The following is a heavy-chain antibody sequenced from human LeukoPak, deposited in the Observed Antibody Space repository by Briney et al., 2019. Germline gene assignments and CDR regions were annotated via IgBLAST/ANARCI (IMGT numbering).Heavy chain of an antibody. CDR3: ATGQQQLVPFDY. CDR2: ISAYNGNT. V-gene: IGHV1-18*01. CDR1: GYTFTSYG. D-gene: IGHD6-13*01. Sequence: ASVKVSCKASGYTFTSYGISWVRQAPGQGLEWMGWISAYNGNTNYAQKLQGRVTMTTDTSTSTAYMELSSLRSEDTAVYYCATGQQQLVPFDYWGQGTLVTVSS. J-gene: IGHJ4*02.